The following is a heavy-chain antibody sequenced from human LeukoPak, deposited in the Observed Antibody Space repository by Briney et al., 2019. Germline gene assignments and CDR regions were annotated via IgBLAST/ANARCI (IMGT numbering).Heavy chain of an antibody. CDR2: IYHSGST. D-gene: IGHD3-22*01. CDR3: ARAGAYYDSSGYYYYYYYYMDV. Sequence: SETLSLTCTVSGGSISSSSYYWGWIRQPPGKGLEWIGSIYHSGSTYYNPSLKSRVTISVDTSKNQFSLKLSSVTAADTAVYYCARAGAYYDSSGYYYYYYYYMDVWGKGTTVTVSS. J-gene: IGHJ6*03. CDR1: GGSISSSSYY. V-gene: IGHV4-39*07.